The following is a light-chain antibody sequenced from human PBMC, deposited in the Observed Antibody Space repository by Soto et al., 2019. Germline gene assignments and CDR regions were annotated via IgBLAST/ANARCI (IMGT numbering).Light chain of an antibody. V-gene: IGKV3-20*01. J-gene: IGKJ5*01. CDR2: GAS. CDR3: QQYGSSEII. Sequence: EIVLTPSPGTLSLSPVERATLSCRASQSVSSSYLAWYQQKPGQAPRLLIYGASSRATGIPDRFSGSVSGTDFTLTITRLEPEDFAVFYCQQYGSSEIIFGQGTRLEIK. CDR1: QSVSSSY.